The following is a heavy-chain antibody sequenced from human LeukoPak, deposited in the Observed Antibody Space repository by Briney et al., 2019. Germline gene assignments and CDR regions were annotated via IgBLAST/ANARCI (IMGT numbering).Heavy chain of an antibody. J-gene: IGHJ4*02. Sequence: SETLSLTCTVSGGSISSYYWSWIRQPAGKGLEWIGRIYTSGSTNYNPFLKSRVTMSVDTSKNQFSLKLSSVTAADTAVYYCARGQFYHDSTGYGEWGQGTLVTVSS. V-gene: IGHV4-4*07. CDR1: GGSISSYY. CDR2: IYTSGST. D-gene: IGHD3-22*01. CDR3: ARGQFYHDSTGYGE.